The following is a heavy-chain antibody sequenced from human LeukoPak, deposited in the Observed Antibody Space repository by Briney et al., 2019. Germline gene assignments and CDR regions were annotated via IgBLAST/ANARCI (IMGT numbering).Heavy chain of an antibody. V-gene: IGHV3-74*01. CDR2: IDTDGSTT. J-gene: IGHJ4*02. CDR1: GFTFSNSL. Sequence: GGSLRLSCAASGFTFSNSLMHWVRQVPGKGLVWVARIDTDGSTTHYADSVKGRFTISRDITKNTLYLQMSSLRVEDTAVYYCARDRDGYNYWGQGTLVTVSS. CDR3: ARDRDGYNY. D-gene: IGHD5-24*01.